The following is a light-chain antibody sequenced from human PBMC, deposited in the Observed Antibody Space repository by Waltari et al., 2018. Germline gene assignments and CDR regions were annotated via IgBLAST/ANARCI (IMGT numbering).Light chain of an antibody. CDR3: AAWDDTLSGVV. Sequence: QSVLTQSPSASAAPGQRVTISCSGSSSNLGSTPVYWYQHVPGTAPKLLIYRNNQRPSGVPDRFSGSKSGTSASLAVSGLRSEDEADYYCAAWDDTLSGVVFGGGTKLTVL. J-gene: IGLJ2*01. CDR1: SSNLGSTP. CDR2: RNN. V-gene: IGLV1-47*01.